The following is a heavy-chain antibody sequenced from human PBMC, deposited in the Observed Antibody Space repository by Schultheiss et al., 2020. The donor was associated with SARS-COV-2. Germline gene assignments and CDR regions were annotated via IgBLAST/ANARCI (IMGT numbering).Heavy chain of an antibody. D-gene: IGHD1-26*01. J-gene: IGHJ5*02. CDR1: GYAFIGFY. CDR2: INPSSGDT. V-gene: IGHV1-2*02. Sequence: ASVKVSCKASGYAFIGFYIHWLRQAPGQGLQWMGGINPSSGDTNEAQRFQGRVTMTRDTTISTAYMALNRLTSDDTAVYYCARDLQASVGYRRRDWFDPWGQGTLVTVSS. CDR3: ARDLQASVGYRRRDWFDP.